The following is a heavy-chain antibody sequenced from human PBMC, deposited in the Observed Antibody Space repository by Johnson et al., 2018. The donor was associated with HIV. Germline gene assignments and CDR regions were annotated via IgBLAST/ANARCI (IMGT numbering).Heavy chain of an antibody. CDR2: ISYDGSNK. D-gene: IGHD6-19*01. CDR3: ARKQWLEIRSDGFDV. J-gene: IGHJ3*01. CDR1: GFTVSSNY. Sequence: QVQLVESGGGVVRPGGSLRLSCAASGFTVSSNYMSWVRQAPGKGLEWVAVISYDGSNKYYADSVKGRFSISRDNSKNTLYLQMNRLRADDTAVYSGARKQWLEIRSDGFDVWGLGTMVSVSS. V-gene: IGHV3-30-3*01.